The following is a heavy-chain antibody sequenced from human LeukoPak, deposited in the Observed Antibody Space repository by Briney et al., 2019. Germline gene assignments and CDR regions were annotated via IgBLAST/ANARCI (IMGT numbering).Heavy chain of an antibody. V-gene: IGHV3-23*01. J-gene: IGHJ5*02. D-gene: IGHD3-10*01. CDR1: GFTFSSYA. Sequence: GGSLRLSCAVSGFTFSSYAMSWVRQAPGKGLEWVSVISGSGGRYYADSVKGRFTISRDNSKNTLYLQMNSLRAEDTAVYYCAKGGSFSGSYYINWFDPWGQGTLVTVSS. CDR2: ISGSGGR. CDR3: AKGGSFSGSYYINWFDP.